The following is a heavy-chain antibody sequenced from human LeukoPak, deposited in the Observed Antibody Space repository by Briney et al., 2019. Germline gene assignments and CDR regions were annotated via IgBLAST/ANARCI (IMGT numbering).Heavy chain of an antibody. J-gene: IGHJ4*02. CDR3: ARGAVAGDY. Sequence: PAGSLRLSCAASGFTFSSYGMRWVRQAPGKGLEWVAVIWYDGSNKYYAESVKGRFTISRDNSKNTLYLQMNSLRAEGTAVYYCARGAVAGDYWGQGTLVTVSS. CDR2: IWYDGSNK. V-gene: IGHV3-33*01. D-gene: IGHD6-19*01. CDR1: GFTFSSYG.